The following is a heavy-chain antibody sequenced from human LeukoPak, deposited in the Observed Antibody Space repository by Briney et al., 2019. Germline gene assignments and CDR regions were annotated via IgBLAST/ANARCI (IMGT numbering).Heavy chain of an antibody. CDR3: AREEFGYFDY. V-gene: IGHV4-34*01. CDR2: INHSGST. Sequence: SETLSLTCAVYGGSFSGYYWSWIRQPPGKGLEWIGEINHSGSTNYNPSLKSRVTISVDTSKNQFSLKLSSVTAADTAVYYCAREEFGYFDYWGQGTLVTVSS. D-gene: IGHD3-10*01. J-gene: IGHJ4*02. CDR1: GGSFSGYY.